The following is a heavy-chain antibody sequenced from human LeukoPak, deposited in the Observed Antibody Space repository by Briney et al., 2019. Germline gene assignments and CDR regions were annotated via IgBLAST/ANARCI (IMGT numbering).Heavy chain of an antibody. Sequence: RASVKVSCKASGYTFTSYDINWVRQATGQGLEWMGWMNPNSGNTGYAQKFQGRVTITRNTSISTAYMELSSLRSEDTAVYYCARDGRGYSGYDLVRWGQGTLVTVSS. CDR1: GYTFTSYD. J-gene: IGHJ4*02. CDR2: MNPNSGNT. CDR3: ARDGRGYSGYDLVR. D-gene: IGHD5-12*01. V-gene: IGHV1-8*03.